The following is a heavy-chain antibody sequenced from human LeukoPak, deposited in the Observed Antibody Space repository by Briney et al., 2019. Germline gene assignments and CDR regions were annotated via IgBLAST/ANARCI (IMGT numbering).Heavy chain of an antibody. D-gene: IGHD2-21*02. J-gene: IGHJ4*02. CDR2: ISAYNGNT. V-gene: IGHV1-18*01. Sequence: ASVKVSCKASGYTFTSYDINWVRQATGQGLEWMGWISAYNGNTNYAQKLQGRVTMTTDTSTSTAYMELRSLRSDDTAVYYCARDWSSHIVVVTAIDYWGQGTLVTVSS. CDR1: GYTFTSYD. CDR3: ARDWSSHIVVVTAIDY.